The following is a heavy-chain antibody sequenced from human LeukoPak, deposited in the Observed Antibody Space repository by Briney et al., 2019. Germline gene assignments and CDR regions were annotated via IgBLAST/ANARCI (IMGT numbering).Heavy chain of an antibody. J-gene: IGHJ4*02. CDR2: IRADGITT. Sequence: GGSLRLSCAASGFTFSTYGMNWVRQAPGKGLEWVSGIRADGITTYYADSVKGRFTISRDNSKNTVWLQMNSLRAEDTAIYYCANDLGWIQLNLGRGQGTLVTVSS. D-gene: IGHD5-18*01. CDR3: ANDLGWIQLNLG. CDR1: GFTFSTYG. V-gene: IGHV3-23*01.